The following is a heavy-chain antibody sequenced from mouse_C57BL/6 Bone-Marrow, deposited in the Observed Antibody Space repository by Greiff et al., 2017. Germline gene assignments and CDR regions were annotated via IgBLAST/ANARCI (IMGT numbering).Heavy chain of an antibody. CDR3: ARTLYGSTLYYFDY. Sequence: EVKLVESGGGLVKPGGSLKLSCAASGFTFSDYGMHWVRQAPEKGLEWVAYISSGSSTIYYADTVKGRFTISRDNAKNTLYLQMTSLRSEDTAMYYCARTLYGSTLYYFDYWGQGTTLTVSS. CDR1: GFTFSDYG. D-gene: IGHD1-1*01. CDR2: ISSGSSTI. J-gene: IGHJ2*01. V-gene: IGHV5-17*01.